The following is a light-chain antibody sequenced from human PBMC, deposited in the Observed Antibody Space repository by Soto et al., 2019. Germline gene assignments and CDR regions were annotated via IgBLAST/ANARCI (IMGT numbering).Light chain of an antibody. CDR3: FSYTSSTAYV. CDR1: SSDVGGYNF. Sequence: SVLTQPASVSGSPGQSITISCTGTSSDVGGYNFVSWYQQHPGRAPKLLIYEVSRRPSGVSNRFFASKSGNTASLTISGLQAEDEADYYCFSYTSSTAYVFGTGTKVTVL. J-gene: IGLJ1*01. CDR2: EVS. V-gene: IGLV2-14*01.